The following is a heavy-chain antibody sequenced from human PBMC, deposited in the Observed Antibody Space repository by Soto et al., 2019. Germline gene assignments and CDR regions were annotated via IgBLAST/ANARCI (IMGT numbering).Heavy chain of an antibody. J-gene: IGHJ4*02. D-gene: IGHD6-19*01. CDR3: ASDYGSNWRL. CDR1: GFVSTTHN. Sequence: QAHLVQSGTDVKMPGDSVKVSCKDSGFVSTTHNFHCVRQAPGQSLEWMGRINSGNGNTQYSQKFQGRVTFTSDPSASTAFMELTNLRFEDRAMYYCASDYGSNWRLWGQGTLVSVSS. CDR2: INSGNGNT. V-gene: IGHV1-3*01.